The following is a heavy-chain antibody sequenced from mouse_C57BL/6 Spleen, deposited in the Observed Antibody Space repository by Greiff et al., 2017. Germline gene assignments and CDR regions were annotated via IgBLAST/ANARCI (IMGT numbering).Heavy chain of an antibody. J-gene: IGHJ1*03. Sequence: QVQLQQPGAELVRPGSSVKLSCKASGYTFTSYWMHWVKQRPIQGLEWIGNIDPSDSENHYNQKFKDKATLTVDKSSSTAYMQLSSLTSEDSAVYYCARGATVVPYWYFDVWGTGTTVTVSS. CDR1: GYTFTSYW. CDR2: IDPSDSEN. CDR3: ARGATVVPYWYFDV. D-gene: IGHD1-1*01. V-gene: IGHV1-52*01.